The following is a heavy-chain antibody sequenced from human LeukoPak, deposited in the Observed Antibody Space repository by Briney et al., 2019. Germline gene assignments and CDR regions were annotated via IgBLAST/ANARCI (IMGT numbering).Heavy chain of an antibody. CDR1: GFTFSSYW. Sequence: HGESLKISCAASGFTFSSYWMSWVRQAPGKGLEWVANIKRDGSEKYYVDSVKGRFTISRDNARNSLSLQMNSLRAEDTAIYYCARDNSIWDGAFDIWGRGTMVTVSS. CDR3: ARDNSIWDGAFDI. CDR2: IKRDGSEK. D-gene: IGHD6-13*01. J-gene: IGHJ3*02. V-gene: IGHV3-7*01.